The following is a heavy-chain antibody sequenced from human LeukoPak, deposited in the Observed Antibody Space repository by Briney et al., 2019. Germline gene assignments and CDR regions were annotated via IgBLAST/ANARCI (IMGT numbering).Heavy chain of an antibody. CDR2: TYYRSKWYN. J-gene: IGHJ1*01. CDR1: GDSVSSNSAA. D-gene: IGHD2-15*01. V-gene: IGHV6-1*01. CDR3: ARGGAYCSGGSCYSSAEYFQH. Sequence: SQTLSLTCAISGDSVSSNSAAWNWIRQSPSRGLEWLGRTYYRSKWYNDYAVSVKSRITINPDTSKNQFSLQLNSVTPEDTAVYYCARGGAYCSGGSCYSSAEYFQHWGQGTLVTVSS.